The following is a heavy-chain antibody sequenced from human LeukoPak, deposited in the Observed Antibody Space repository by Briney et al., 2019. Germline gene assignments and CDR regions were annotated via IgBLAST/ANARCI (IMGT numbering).Heavy chain of an antibody. CDR1: GFNFSNYG. D-gene: IGHD1-1*01. CDR3: VTANSGLDI. CDR2: ISSDGNNT. J-gene: IGHJ3*02. Sequence: GGSLRLSCAVSGFNFSNYGMHWVRQAPGKGLEWVAVISSDGNNTYYADSVKGRFTISRDNAKNTLFLQMNSLRAEDTAVYYCVTANSGLDIWGQGTTVTVSS. V-gene: IGHV3-33*03.